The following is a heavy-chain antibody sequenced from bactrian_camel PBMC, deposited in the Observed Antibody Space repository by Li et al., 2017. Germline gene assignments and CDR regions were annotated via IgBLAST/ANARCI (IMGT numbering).Heavy chain of an antibody. J-gene: IGHJ4*01. CDR1: GYTYSSYC. D-gene: IGHD7*01. CDR2: IGSDGST. CDR3: AADRFPTQFRRGDPWCSPPFEYRR. Sequence: QVQLVESGGGSVQAGGSLRLSCAASGYTYSSYCMGWFRQAPGKEREGVARIGSDGSTSYAESVKGRFTISQDDAKNTLYLETNSLKPEDTAMYYCAADRFPTQFRRGDPWCSPPFEYRRWGQGTQVTVS. V-gene: IGHV3S55*01.